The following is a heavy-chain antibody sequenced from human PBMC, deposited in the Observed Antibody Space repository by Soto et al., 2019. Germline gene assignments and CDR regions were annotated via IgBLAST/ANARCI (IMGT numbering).Heavy chain of an antibody. Sequence: GASVKVSCKASGYTFTSYGISWVRQAPGQGLEWMGWISAYNGNTNYAQKLQGRVTMTTDTSTSTAYMELRSLRSDDTAVYYCARWGLLQQGAARPPGPFDYWGQGTLVTVSS. CDR3: ARWGLLQQGAARPPGPFDY. D-gene: IGHD6-6*01. J-gene: IGHJ4*02. V-gene: IGHV1-18*01. CDR2: ISAYNGNT. CDR1: GYTFTSYG.